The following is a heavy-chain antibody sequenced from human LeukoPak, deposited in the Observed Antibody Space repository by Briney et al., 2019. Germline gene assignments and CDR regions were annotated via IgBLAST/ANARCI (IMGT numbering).Heavy chain of an antibody. J-gene: IGHJ6*02. CDR2: IYSGGNA. CDR3: ARGYSGHGIGMDV. D-gene: IGHD5-12*01. V-gene: IGHV3-53*01. Sequence: GGSLRLSCAASEFTVSSNYMSWVRQAPGKGQEWVSVIYSGGNAYYAYSVKGRFTISRDSSKNTLYLQMYSLRAEDTAIYYCARGYSGHGIGMDVWGQGTTVTVSS. CDR1: EFTVSSNY.